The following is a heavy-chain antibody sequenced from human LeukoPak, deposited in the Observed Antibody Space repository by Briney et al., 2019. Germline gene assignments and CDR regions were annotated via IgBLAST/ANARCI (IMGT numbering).Heavy chain of an antibody. V-gene: IGHV4-4*07. D-gene: IGHD3-10*01. J-gene: IGHJ4*02. Sequence: SETLSLTCTVSGGSISSYYWSWIRQPPGKGLEWIGRIYTSGTTNYSPSLKSRVTMSVDTSTNQFSLKLTSVTAADTAVYYCARENGSGSRGLDFWGQGTLVTVSS. CDR3: ARENGSGSRGLDF. CDR1: GGSISSYY. CDR2: IYTSGTT.